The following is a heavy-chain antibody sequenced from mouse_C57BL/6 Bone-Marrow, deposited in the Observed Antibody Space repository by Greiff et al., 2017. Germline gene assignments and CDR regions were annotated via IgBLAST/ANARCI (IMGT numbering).Heavy chain of an antibody. CDR1: GYSFTDYN. CDR2: INPNYGTT. Sequence: VQLKESGPELVKPGASVKISCKASGYSFTDYNMNWVKQSNGKSLEWIGVINPNYGTTSYNQKFKGKATLTVDQSSSTAYMPLNSLTSEDSAVYYCAQEMSNDPSYAMEYCGHKTSDT. J-gene: IGHJ4*01. V-gene: IGHV1-39*01. CDR3: AQEMSNDPSYAMEY.